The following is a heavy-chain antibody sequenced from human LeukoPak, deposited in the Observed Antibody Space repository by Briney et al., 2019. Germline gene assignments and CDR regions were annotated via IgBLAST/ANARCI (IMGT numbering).Heavy chain of an antibody. Sequence: GGSLRLSCAASGFTFTNAWMYWVRQAPGKGLEWVSRIKSKTDGGTSDYAAPVTGRFTISRDDSKSTLYLEMNSLKTEDTGVYYCSTLWYGAWGQGTLVTVSS. J-gene: IGHJ5*02. V-gene: IGHV3-15*01. D-gene: IGHD3-10*01. CDR3: STLWYGA. CDR1: GFTFTNAW. CDR2: IKSKTDGGTS.